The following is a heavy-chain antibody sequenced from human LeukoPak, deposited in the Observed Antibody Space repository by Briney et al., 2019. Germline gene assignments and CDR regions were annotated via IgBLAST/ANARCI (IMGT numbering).Heavy chain of an antibody. Sequence: AGSLTLSCAASGFTVSSKYMSWVRQAPGKGLEWVSVIHSGGSTYYADSVKGIFTISREEFKNTLYLQMNSLKVEDTAVYYCASPSTHEGLKGGRGTLVTVSS. CDR2: IHSGGST. CDR3: ASPSTHEGLK. D-gene: IGHD3-16*01. V-gene: IGHV3-66*01. J-gene: IGHJ4*02. CDR1: GFTVSSKY.